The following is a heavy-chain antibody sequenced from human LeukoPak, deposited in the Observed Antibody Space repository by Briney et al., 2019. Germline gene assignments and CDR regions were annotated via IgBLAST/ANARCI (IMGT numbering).Heavy chain of an antibody. Sequence: GASVKVSCKASGYTFTSYGISWVRQAPGQGLEWMGWISAYNGNTNYAQKLQGRVTMTTDTSTSTAYMELRSLRSDDTAVYYCARGAVAASLRSWFDPWGQGTLVTVSS. D-gene: IGHD6-19*01. CDR3: ARGAVAASLRSWFDP. CDR2: ISAYNGNT. CDR1: GYTFTSYG. J-gene: IGHJ5*02. V-gene: IGHV1-18*01.